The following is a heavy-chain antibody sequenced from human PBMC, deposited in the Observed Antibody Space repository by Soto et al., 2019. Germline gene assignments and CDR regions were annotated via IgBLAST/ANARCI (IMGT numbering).Heavy chain of an antibody. CDR1: GFTFSSYA. CDR3: AKGLVRAWYFDY. D-gene: IGHD6-6*01. CDR2: ISGSGGST. Sequence: GGSQRLSCAASGFTFSSYAMSWVRQAPGKGLEWVSAISGSGGSTYYADSVKGRFTISRDNSKNTLYLQMNSLRAEDTAVYYCAKGLVRAWYFDYWGQGTLVTVSS. J-gene: IGHJ4*02. V-gene: IGHV3-23*01.